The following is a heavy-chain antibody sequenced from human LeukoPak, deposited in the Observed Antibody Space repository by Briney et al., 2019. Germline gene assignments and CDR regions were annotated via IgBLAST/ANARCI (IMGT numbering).Heavy chain of an antibody. D-gene: IGHD1-26*01. CDR3: AKDVLKSGTYADGFDI. V-gene: IGHV3-23*01. J-gene: IGHJ3*02. Sequence: ETLSLTCTVSGGSISRGGYYWSWVRQAPGKGLEWVSTISGGGGSTYYADSVKGQFTISRDNSKNTLYLQMNSLRAEDTAVYYCAKDVLKSGTYADGFDIWGQGTLVTVSS. CDR1: GGSISRGGYY. CDR2: ISGGGGST.